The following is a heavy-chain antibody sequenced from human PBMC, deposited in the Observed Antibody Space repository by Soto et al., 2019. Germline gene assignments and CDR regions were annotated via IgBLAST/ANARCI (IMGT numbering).Heavy chain of an antibody. J-gene: IGHJ6*02. D-gene: IGHD2-2*01. V-gene: IGHV1-69*01. CDR3: ARGAYCSSTSCYVYYYYGMDV. CDR1: GGTFSSYA. CDR2: IIPIFGTA. Sequence: QGKLVQSGAEVKKPASSVKVSCKASGGTFSSYAISWVRQAPGQGLEWMGGIIPIFGTANYAQKFQGRVTITADESTSTAYMELSSLRSEDTAVYYCARGAYCSSTSCYVYYYYGMDVWGQGTTVTVSS.